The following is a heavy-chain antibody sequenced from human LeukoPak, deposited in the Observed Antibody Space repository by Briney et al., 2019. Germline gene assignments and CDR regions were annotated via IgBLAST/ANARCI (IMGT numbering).Heavy chain of an antibody. V-gene: IGHV4-59*11. CDR3: ARRLAARPYYFDY. CDR2: IYYSEST. CDR1: GGSISSHY. J-gene: IGHJ4*02. D-gene: IGHD6-6*01. Sequence: SETLSLTCTVPGGSISSHYWSWIRQPPGKGLEWVGHIYYSESTSYNPSIKSRVTISVDTSKNQFSLKLSSVTAADTALYYCARRLAARPYYFDYWGQGTLVTVSS.